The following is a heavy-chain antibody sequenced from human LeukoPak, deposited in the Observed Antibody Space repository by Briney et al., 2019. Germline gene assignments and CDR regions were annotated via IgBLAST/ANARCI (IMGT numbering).Heavy chain of an antibody. D-gene: IGHD3-3*01. Sequence: GASVKVSCKASGYTFTSYGISWVRQAPGQGLEWMGWISAYNGNTNYAQKLQGRVTMTTDTSTSTAYMELRSLRSDDTAVYYCARDRPGHDFWSGYYYRRPFDAFDIWGQGTMVTVSS. CDR1: GYTFTSYG. J-gene: IGHJ3*02. V-gene: IGHV1-18*01. CDR2: ISAYNGNT. CDR3: ARDRPGHDFWSGYYYRRPFDAFDI.